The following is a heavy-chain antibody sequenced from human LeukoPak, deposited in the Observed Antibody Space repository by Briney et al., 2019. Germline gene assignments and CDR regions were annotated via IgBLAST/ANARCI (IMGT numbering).Heavy chain of an antibody. D-gene: IGHD3-10*01. V-gene: IGHV4-59*12. CDR1: GGSISSYY. CDR2: INQSGST. J-gene: IGHJ4*02. CDR3: ARLKLWFGERDF. Sequence: SETLSLTCTVSGGSISSYYWSWIRQPPGKGLEWIGEINQSGSTHYNPSLKSRVTISADTSKNQFSLKLTSVTAADTAVYYCARLKLWFGERDFWGQGSLVTVSS.